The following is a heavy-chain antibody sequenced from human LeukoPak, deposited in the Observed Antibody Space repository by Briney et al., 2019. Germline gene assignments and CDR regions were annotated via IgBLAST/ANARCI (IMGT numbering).Heavy chain of an antibody. CDR2: IYYSGST. CDR1: GGSISSGGYY. Sequence: SETLSLTCTVSGGSISSGGYYWSWIRQHPGKGLEWIGYIYYSGSTYYNPSLKSRVTISVDTSKNQFSLKLSSVTAANTAVYYRARARGTAMVTSYYFDYWGQGTLVSVSS. D-gene: IGHD5-18*01. J-gene: IGHJ4*02. V-gene: IGHV4-31*03. CDR3: ARARGTAMVTSYYFDY.